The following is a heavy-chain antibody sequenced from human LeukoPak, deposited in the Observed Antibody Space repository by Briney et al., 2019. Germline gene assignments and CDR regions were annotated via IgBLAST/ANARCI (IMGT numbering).Heavy chain of an antibody. V-gene: IGHV3-30*02. CDR2: IQFDGSNR. J-gene: IGHJ4*02. CDR3: AKGQGYYCDH. D-gene: IGHD3-22*01. Sequence: PGGSLRLSCAASGFTFSSVGMHWVRQAPGKGREWVAFIQFDGSNRYYADSVKGRFTLSRDNSKNTLYLQMDSLGAEDTAIYYCAKGQGYYCDHWGQGTLVTVSS. CDR1: GFTFSSVG.